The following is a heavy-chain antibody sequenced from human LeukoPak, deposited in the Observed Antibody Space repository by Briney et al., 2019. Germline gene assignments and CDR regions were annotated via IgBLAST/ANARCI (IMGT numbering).Heavy chain of an antibody. Sequence: GALRLSCAASGFTFSSYEMNWVRQAPGKGLEWVSYISSSGSTIYYADSVKGRFTISRDNAKNSLYLQMNSLRAEDTAVYYCARGGNYWCISTSCNKLDYWGQGTLVTVSS. J-gene: IGHJ4*02. CDR3: ARGGNYWCISTSCNKLDY. D-gene: IGHD2-2*01. CDR2: ISSSGSTI. CDR1: GFTFSSYE. V-gene: IGHV3-48*03.